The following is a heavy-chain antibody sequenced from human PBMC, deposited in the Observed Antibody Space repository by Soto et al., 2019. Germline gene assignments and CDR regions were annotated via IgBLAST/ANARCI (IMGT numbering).Heavy chain of an antibody. D-gene: IGHD6-13*01. Sequence: PSETLSLTCAVSGGSISSSNWWSWVRQPPGKGLEWIGEIYHSGSTNYNPSLKSRVTISVDKSKNQFSLKLSSVTAADTAVYYCACPSSGSPGAFDYWGQGTLVTVSS. J-gene: IGHJ4*02. CDR1: GGSISSSNW. V-gene: IGHV4-4*02. CDR2: IYHSGST. CDR3: ACPSSGSPGAFDY.